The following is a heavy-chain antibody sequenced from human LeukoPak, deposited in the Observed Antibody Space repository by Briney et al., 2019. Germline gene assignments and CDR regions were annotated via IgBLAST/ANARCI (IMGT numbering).Heavy chain of an antibody. CDR3: ATLWGGLYSSG. Sequence: GGSLRLSCAASGFTFSSYSMNWVRQAPGKGLEWVSYISSSSSTIYYADSVKGRFTISRDNAKNSLYLQMNSLRAEDTAVYYCATLWGGLYSSGWGQGTLVTVSS. CDR2: ISSSSSTI. J-gene: IGHJ4*02. V-gene: IGHV3-48*04. CDR1: GFTFSSYS. D-gene: IGHD6-19*01.